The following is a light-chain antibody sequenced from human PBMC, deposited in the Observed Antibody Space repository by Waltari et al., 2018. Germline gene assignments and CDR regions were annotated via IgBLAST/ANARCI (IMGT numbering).Light chain of an antibody. Sequence: QSALTQPASVSGSPGQSITISCTGTSSDIDYNYFSWYQQHPGKAPKLMIYDVRNRPAGVANRFAGSRSGNTASLTSSVLQAEDEADYYCTSYTVSSPPYVFGTGTKVTVL. V-gene: IGLV2-14*01. CDR2: DVR. CDR1: SSDIDYNY. CDR3: TSYTVSSPPYV. J-gene: IGLJ1*01.